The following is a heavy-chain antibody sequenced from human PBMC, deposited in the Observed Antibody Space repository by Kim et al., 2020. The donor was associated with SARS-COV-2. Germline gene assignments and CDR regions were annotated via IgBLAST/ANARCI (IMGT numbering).Heavy chain of an antibody. D-gene: IGHD2-2*01. CDR3: ARGQIVVVPAAIGQDY. Sequence: GGSLRLSCAASGFTFSSYGMHWVRQAPGKGLEWVAFIWYDGSNKYYADSVKGRFTISRDNSKNTLYLQMNSLRAEDTAVYYCARGQIVVVPAAIGQDYWG. V-gene: IGHV3-33*01. CDR1: GFTFSSYG. J-gene: IGHJ4*01. CDR2: IWYDGSNK.